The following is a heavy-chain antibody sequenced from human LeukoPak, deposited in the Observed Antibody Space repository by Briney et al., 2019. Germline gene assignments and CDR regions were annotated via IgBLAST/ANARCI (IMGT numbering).Heavy chain of an antibody. CDR1: GFTFSSYS. Sequence: GGSLRLSCAASGFTFSSYSMNWVRQAPGKGLEWVSSISSSGSTIYYADSVKGRFTISRDNAKNSLYLQMNSLRAEDTAVYYCARVGGGSSTSWQGVNYFDYWGQGTLVTVSS. D-gene: IGHD2-2*01. CDR2: ISSSGSTI. V-gene: IGHV3-21*04. CDR3: ARVGGGSSTSWQGVNYFDY. J-gene: IGHJ4*02.